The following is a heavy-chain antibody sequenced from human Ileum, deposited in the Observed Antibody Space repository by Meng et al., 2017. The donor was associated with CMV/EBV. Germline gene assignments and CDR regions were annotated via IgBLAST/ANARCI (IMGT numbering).Heavy chain of an antibody. J-gene: IGHJ4*02. V-gene: IGHV4-30-4*08. CDR2: IYYSGST. D-gene: IGHD2-15*01. CDR3: ARQRGYCSGGSCYHFDY. CDR1: GGSISSGDYY. Sequence: LQRTGPGQLKPSPTLALTCPVSGGSISSGDYYWSWIRQPPGKGLEWIGYIYYSGSTYYNPSLKSRVTISVDTSKNQFSLKLSSVTAADTAVYYCARQRGYCSGGSCYHFDYWGQGTLVTVSS.